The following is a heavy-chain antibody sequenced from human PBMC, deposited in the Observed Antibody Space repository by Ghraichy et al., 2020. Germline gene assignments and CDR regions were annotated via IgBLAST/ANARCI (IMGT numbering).Heavy chain of an antibody. J-gene: IGHJ4*02. Sequence: GGSLRLSCAASGFTFSSYWMSWVRQAPGKGLEWVANIKKDGSEKYYVDSVKGRFTISRDNAKNSLYLQMNSLRAEDTAVYYCARDLGSRDYSNFDYWGQGTLVTVSS. CDR2: IKKDGSEK. V-gene: IGHV3-7*01. CDR3: ARDLGSRDYSNFDY. D-gene: IGHD4-11*01. CDR1: GFTFSSYW.